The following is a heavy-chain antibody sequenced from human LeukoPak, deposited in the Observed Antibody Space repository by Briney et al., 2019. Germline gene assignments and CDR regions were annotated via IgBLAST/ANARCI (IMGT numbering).Heavy chain of an antibody. CDR2: IYYSGST. J-gene: IGHJ4*02. CDR1: GGSISSSRYY. Sequence: PSETLSLTCTVSGGSISSSRYYWGWIRQPPGQGLGWGGSIYYSGSTYYNPSLKSRLTISVDTSKNQSSLKLSSVTAADTAVYYCARHNGLRYPDDYWGQGTLVTVSS. V-gene: IGHV4-39*01. D-gene: IGHD2-8*01. CDR3: ARHNGLRYPDDY.